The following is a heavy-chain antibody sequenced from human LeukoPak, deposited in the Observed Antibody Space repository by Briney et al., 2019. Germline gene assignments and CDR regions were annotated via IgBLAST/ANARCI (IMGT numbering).Heavy chain of an antibody. J-gene: IGHJ4*02. CDR1: TFTFSYDN. V-gene: IGHV3-11*05. D-gene: IGHD6-13*01. CDR2: ISPGSSYK. CDR3: ATERLGIFDF. Sequence: PGGSLRLSFTASTFTFSYDNRGWIRQAPGKGPEWVSSISPGSSYKFCADSVEGRFTISRDDAKNSVYLQMNNLRVDDTAVYYCATERLGIFDFWGQGSLVTVSS.